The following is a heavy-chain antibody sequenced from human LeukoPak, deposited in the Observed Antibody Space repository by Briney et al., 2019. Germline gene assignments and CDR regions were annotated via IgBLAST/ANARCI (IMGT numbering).Heavy chain of an antibody. CDR3: ASFRDTDN. CDR1: GLTFSNVW. D-gene: IGHD2-21*01. V-gene: IGHV3-74*01. Sequence: GGSLRLSCEVSGLTFSNVWMHWVRQTPWQGLVWVCRINTAGSTVYADPVKGRFTISRDNAKNMVYLQMNSLRTEDTAVYYCASFRDTDNWGRGTMVTVSS. J-gene: IGHJ3*01. CDR2: INTAGST.